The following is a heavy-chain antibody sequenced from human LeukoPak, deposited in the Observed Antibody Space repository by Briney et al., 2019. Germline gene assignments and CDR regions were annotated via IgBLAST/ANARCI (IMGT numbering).Heavy chain of an antibody. D-gene: IGHD2-2*01. CDR1: GGTFSIYA. Sequence: ASVKVSCKASGGTFSIYAISWVRQAPGQGLEWVGRIIPILGIANYAQKFQGRVTITADKSTSTAYMELSSLRSEDTAVYYCASFRGGGDGIVVVPAAMAEDAFDIWGQGTMVTVSS. CDR3: ASFRGGGDGIVVVPAAMAEDAFDI. J-gene: IGHJ3*02. V-gene: IGHV1-69*04. CDR2: IIPILGIA.